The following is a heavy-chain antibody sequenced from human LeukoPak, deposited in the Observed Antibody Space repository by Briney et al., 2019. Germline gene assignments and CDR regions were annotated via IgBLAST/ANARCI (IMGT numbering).Heavy chain of an antibody. D-gene: IGHD6-6*01. Sequence: SETLSLTCTVSGGSISSYYWSWIRQPAGKGLEWIGRIYTSGSTNYSPSLKSRVTISVHTSKNQFSLKLSSVTAADTAVYYCARPAYPAIAARRRAFDIWGQGTMVTVSS. CDR1: GGSISSYY. J-gene: IGHJ3*02. CDR2: IYTSGST. CDR3: ARPAYPAIAARRRAFDI. V-gene: IGHV4-4*07.